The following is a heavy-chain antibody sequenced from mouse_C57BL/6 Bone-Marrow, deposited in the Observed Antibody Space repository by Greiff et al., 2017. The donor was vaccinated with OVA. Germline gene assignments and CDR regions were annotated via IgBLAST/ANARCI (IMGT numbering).Heavy chain of an antibody. CDR3: ARPYYGSRKGYFDV. D-gene: IGHD1-1*01. J-gene: IGHJ1*03. CDR2: ISSGSSTI. CDR1: GFTFSDYG. V-gene: IGHV5-17*01. Sequence: EVQGVESGGGLVKPGGSLKLSCAASGFTFSDYGMHWVRQAPEKGLEWVAYISSGSSTIYYADTVKGRFTISRDNAKNTLFLQMTSLRSEDTAMYYCARPYYGSRKGYFDVWGTGTTVTVAS.